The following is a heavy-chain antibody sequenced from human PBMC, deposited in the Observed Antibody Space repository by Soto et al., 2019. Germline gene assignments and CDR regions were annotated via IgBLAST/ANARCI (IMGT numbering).Heavy chain of an antibody. D-gene: IGHD2-15*01. CDR3: ARHYCGGGSYLFGP. V-gene: IGHV3-7*01. CDR2: IKQDGSEK. J-gene: IGHJ5*02. Sequence: PGGSLRLSCAASGFTFSSYWMTWVRQAPGKGLEWVANIKQDGSEKYYVDSVKGRFTISRDNAKNSLYLQMNSLRAEDTAVYYCARHYCGGGSYLFGPWGQGTLVTVSS. CDR1: GFTFSSYW.